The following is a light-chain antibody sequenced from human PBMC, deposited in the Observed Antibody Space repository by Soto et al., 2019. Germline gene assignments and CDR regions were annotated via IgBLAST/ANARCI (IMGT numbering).Light chain of an antibody. CDR1: XXXXGNYNL. V-gene: IGLV2-23*02. J-gene: IGLJ1*01. Sequence: QSALTQPASVSGSPGQWXTXXXXXXXXXXGNYNLVSCYQQHPEKAPKLMIYEVSKRPSGISNRFSGSKSGNTASLTISGLQAEDEADYYCCSYAGSNTHYVFGTGTKLTVL. CDR3: CSYAGSNTHYV. CDR2: EVS.